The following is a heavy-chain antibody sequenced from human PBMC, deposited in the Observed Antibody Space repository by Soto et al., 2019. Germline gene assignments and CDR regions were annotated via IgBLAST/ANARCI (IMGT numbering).Heavy chain of an antibody. V-gene: IGHV4-59*01. D-gene: IGHD2-2*01. CDR3: ARGNLIVVGPAAQQYYFAY. J-gene: IGHJ4*02. Sequence: SETLSLTCTVSGGSISSYYWSWIRQPPGKGLEWIGYIYYSGSTNYNPSLKSRVTISVDTSKNQFSLKLSSVTAADTAVYYCARGNLIVVGPAAQQYYFAYRGQGTLVTGSS. CDR1: GGSISSYY. CDR2: IYYSGST.